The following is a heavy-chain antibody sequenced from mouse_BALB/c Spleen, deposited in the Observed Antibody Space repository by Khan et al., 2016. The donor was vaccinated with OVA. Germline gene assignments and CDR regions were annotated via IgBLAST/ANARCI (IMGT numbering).Heavy chain of an antibody. V-gene: IGHV1S81*02. J-gene: IGHJ3*01. CDR2: INPSNGGT. Sequence: QVQLKESGAELVKPGASVRLSCKASGYTFTNYYLYWVKQRPGHGLEWIGDINPSNGGTNFNEKFKNKVPLTVDKSSSTAYMQLSSLTSEDSAVYYCSRSGYCTFAYWGQGTLVTVSA. D-gene: IGHD3-2*02. CDR1: GYTFTNYY. CDR3: SRSGYCTFAY.